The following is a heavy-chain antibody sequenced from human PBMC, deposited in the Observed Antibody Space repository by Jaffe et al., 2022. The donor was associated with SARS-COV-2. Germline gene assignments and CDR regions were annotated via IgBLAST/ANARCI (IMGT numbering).Heavy chain of an antibody. CDR3: TKDPWGSETRFDF. J-gene: IGHJ3*01. CDR1: GFTFRPHA. V-gene: IGHV3-23*01. CDR2: INNSGEDT. D-gene: IGHD7-27*01. Sequence: EVQLLESGGGWVQPGGSLRLSCAASGFTFRPHAMTWVRQAPGKGLEWVSSINNSGEDTYYADSVKGRFIISRDNSKNILYLQMNRLRAGDTALYYCTKDPWGSETRFDFWGQGTMVSVSP.